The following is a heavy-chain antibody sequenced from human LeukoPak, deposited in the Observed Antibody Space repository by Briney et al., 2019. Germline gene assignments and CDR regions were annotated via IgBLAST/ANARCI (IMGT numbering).Heavy chain of an antibody. D-gene: IGHD1-26*01. J-gene: IGHJ6*02. CDR2: INPNSGGT. V-gene: IGHV1-2*02. Sequence: GASVKVSCKASGYTFTGYYMHWVRQAPGQGLEWMGWINPNSGGTNYAQKFQGRVTMTRDTSISTAYMELSRLRSDGTAVYYCARDSLPSIYYGMDVWGQGTTVTVSS. CDR1: GYTFTGYY. CDR3: ARDSLPSIYYGMDV.